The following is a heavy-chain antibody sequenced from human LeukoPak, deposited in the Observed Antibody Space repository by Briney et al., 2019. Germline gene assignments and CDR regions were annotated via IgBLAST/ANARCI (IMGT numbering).Heavy chain of an antibody. V-gene: IGHV4-4*02. Sequence: SETLSLTCAVSGGSISSSNWWSWVRQPPGKGLEWIGEIYHSGSANYNPSLKSRVTISVDKSKNQFSLKLSSVTAADTAVYYCASIWSGGWYEDYWGQGTLVTVSS. CDR2: IYHSGSA. J-gene: IGHJ4*02. CDR3: ASIWSGGWYEDY. CDR1: GGSISSSNW. D-gene: IGHD6-19*01.